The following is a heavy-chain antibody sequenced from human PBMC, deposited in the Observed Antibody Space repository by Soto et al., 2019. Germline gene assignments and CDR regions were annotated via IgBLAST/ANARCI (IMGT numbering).Heavy chain of an antibody. CDR3: AKESWAYGDYPDAFDV. CDR2: INREGDI. V-gene: IGHV3-23*01. CDR1: GFTFRNSL. Sequence: GGSLRLSCTASGFTFRNSLLGWVRQAPGFGLEWVSTINREGDIFYLASVKGRFTISRDNSKNTVYLQMNSLRTEDTAVYYCAKESWAYGDYPDAFDVWGQGIMVTVSS. D-gene: IGHD4-17*01. J-gene: IGHJ3*01.